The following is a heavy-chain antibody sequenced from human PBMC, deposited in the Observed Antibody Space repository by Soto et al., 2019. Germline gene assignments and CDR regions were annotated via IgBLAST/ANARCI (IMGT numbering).Heavy chain of an antibody. J-gene: IGHJ4*01. V-gene: IGHV3-15*07. D-gene: IGHD2-8*02. CDR2: IKRRIDGGTT. Sequence: NPGGSLRLSCAASGFTLSDVWLNWVRQAPGKGLEWVGRIKRRIDGGTTDFAALVRGRFAISRDESQNTVYLEINSLQIEDTAVYYCTTDSLLSTTLVRFVFWGHGTLVTVSS. CDR1: GFTLSDVW. CDR3: TTDSLLSTTLVRFVF.